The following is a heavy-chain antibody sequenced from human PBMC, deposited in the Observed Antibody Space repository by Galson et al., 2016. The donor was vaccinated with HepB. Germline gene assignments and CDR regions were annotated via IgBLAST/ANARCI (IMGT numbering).Heavy chain of an antibody. CDR3: AREGGDFYSSGLTDY. J-gene: IGHJ4*01. CDR1: GGTFSRYT. Sequence: SVKVSCKASGGTFSRYTLSWVRQAPGQGLEWMGGIIPIFGTAVYAQKFQDRVTITADESTSTAYMELSSLRSEDTAIYYCAREGGDFYSSGLTDYWGQGTLVTVSS. D-gene: IGHD3-10*01. CDR2: IIPIFGTA. V-gene: IGHV1-69*13.